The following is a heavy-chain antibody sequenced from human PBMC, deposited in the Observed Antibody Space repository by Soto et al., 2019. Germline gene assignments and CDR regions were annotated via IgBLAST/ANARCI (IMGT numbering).Heavy chain of an antibody. CDR3: TTESIVLMVYAWK. Sequence: GGSLSLSCAAAGFTFIKAWMKWVRQAPGKGLEWVGRIKSKTDGGTTDYAAPVKGRFTISRDDSKNTLYLQMNSLKTEDTAVYYCTTESIVLMVYAWKWGQGTTVTVSS. CDR1: GFTFIKAW. CDR2: IKSKTDGGTT. J-gene: IGHJ6*02. V-gene: IGHV3-15*07. D-gene: IGHD2-8*01.